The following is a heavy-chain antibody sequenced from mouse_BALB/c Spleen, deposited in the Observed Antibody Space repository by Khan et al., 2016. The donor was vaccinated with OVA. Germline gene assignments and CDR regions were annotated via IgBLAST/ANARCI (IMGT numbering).Heavy chain of an antibody. D-gene: IGHD4-1*01. J-gene: IGHJ4*01. CDR1: GFTFTDYY. Sequence: EVELVESGGGLVQPGGSLRLSCSTSGFTFTDYYMTWVRQPPGMALEWLGFIRDKANGYTTEYSASVRGRFTISRDNSQSILHLQMNSLRAEDSATYCGAREWEFYAMDDGGQGTSVTVAS. V-gene: IGHV7-3*02. CDR3: AREWEFYAMDD. CDR2: IRDKANGYTT.